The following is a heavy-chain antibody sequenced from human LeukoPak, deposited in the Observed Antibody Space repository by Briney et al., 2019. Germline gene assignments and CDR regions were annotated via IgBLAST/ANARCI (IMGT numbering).Heavy chain of an antibody. Sequence: PGRSLRLSCAASGFTFSSYGMHWVRQAPGKGLEWVAVISYDGSNTYYADSVKGRFTISRDNSKNMLYLQMNSLRAEDTAVYFCAVREGASYSGRFDYWGQGTLVTVSS. D-gene: IGHD1-26*01. V-gene: IGHV3-30*03. CDR1: GFTFSSYG. J-gene: IGHJ4*02. CDR3: AVREGASYSGRFDY. CDR2: ISYDGSNT.